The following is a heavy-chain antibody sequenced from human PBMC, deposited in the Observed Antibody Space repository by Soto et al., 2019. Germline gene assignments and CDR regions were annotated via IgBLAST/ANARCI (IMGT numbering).Heavy chain of an antibody. CDR1: GGSISSGGYS. V-gene: IGHV4-61*08. Sequence: SETLSLTCAVSGGSISSGGYSCNWIRQPPGKGLELIGYIYYSGSTNYNPSLKSRVTISVDSSKNQFSLKLSSATAADTAVYYCSNIAVAGRGYFDYWGQGTLVTVSS. CDR2: IYYSGST. CDR3: SNIAVAGRGYFDY. D-gene: IGHD6-19*01. J-gene: IGHJ4*02.